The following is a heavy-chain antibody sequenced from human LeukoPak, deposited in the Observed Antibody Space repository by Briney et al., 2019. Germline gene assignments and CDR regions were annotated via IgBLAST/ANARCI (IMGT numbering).Heavy chain of an antibody. Sequence: ASVKVSCKASGYTFTSYDISWVRQATGQGLEWMGWMNPNSGDTGYAQKFQGRVTMTRNTSITTAYMELSSLRSEDTAVYYCARGRRYSGYDAFGYWGQGTLVTVPS. D-gene: IGHD5-12*01. CDR2: MNPNSGDT. J-gene: IGHJ4*02. V-gene: IGHV1-8*01. CDR3: ARGRRYSGYDAFGY. CDR1: GYTFTSYD.